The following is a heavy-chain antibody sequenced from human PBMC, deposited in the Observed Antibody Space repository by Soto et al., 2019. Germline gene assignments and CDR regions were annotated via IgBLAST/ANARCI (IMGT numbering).Heavy chain of an antibody. J-gene: IGHJ4*02. CDR1: GFSFSTYA. CDR2: ISSSGMTI. V-gene: IGHV3-48*02. CDR3: AKASKSGLSGSSPFDY. Sequence: GGSLRLSCAASGFSFSTYAMNWVRQAPGKGLEWVAYISSSGMTIYYADSVKGRFTISRDNAKNSLYLQMNSLRDEDTAFYFCAKASKSGLSGSSPFDYWGQGTLVTVSS. D-gene: IGHD2-2*01.